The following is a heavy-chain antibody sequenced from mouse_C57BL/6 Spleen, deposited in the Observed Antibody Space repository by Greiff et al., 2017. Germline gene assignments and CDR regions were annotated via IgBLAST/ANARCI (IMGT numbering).Heavy chain of an antibody. Sequence: EVMLVESGGGLVQPGGSLSLSCAASGFTFTDYYMSWVRQPPGKALEWLGFIRNKANGYTTEYIASVKGRFTISRDNSQSILYLQMNALGAEDSSTYERARVCFYAMDYWGQGTSVTVSS. CDR1: GFTFTDYY. CDR2: IRNKANGYTT. V-gene: IGHV7-3*01. J-gene: IGHJ4*01. CDR3: ARVCFYAMDY.